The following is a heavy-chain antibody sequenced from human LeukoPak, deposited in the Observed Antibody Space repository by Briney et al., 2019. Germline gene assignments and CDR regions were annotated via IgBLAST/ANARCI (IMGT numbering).Heavy chain of an antibody. J-gene: IGHJ3*02. V-gene: IGHV3-21*01. CDR2: IGSSSSYI. Sequence: GGSLRLSCAASGFTFSSYSMNWVRQAPGKGLEWVSSIGSSSSYIYYADSVKGRFTISRDNAKNSLYLQMNSLRAEDTAVYYRASTRLQFSPDDAFDIWGQGTMVTVSS. CDR1: GFTFSSYS. CDR3: ASTRLQFSPDDAFDI. D-gene: IGHD5-24*01.